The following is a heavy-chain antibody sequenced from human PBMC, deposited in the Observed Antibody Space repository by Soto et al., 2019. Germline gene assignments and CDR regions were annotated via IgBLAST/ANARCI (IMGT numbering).Heavy chain of an antibody. CDR2: IIPIFGTA. CDR1: GGTFSSYA. D-gene: IGHD3-3*01. V-gene: IGHV1-69*13. Sequence: SVKVSCKASGGTFSSYAISWVRQAPGQGLEWMGGIIPIFGTANYAQKFQGRVTITADESTSTAYMELSSLRSEDTAVYYCARDFRRYYDFWSGSRYYYGMDVWGQGTTGTVSS. CDR3: ARDFRRYYDFWSGSRYYYGMDV. J-gene: IGHJ6*02.